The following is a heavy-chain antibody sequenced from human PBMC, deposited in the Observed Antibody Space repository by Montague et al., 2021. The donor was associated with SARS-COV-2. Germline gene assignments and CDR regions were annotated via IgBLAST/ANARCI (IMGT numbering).Heavy chain of an antibody. Sequence: SLRLSCAASGFTFSSYGTHWVRQAPGKGLEWVAVISYDGSNKYYADSVKGRFTISRDNSKNTLYLQMNSLRAEDTAVYYCAKTAGGSYSDAFDIWGQGTMVTVSS. D-gene: IGHD1-26*01. J-gene: IGHJ3*02. V-gene: IGHV3-30*18. CDR3: AKTAGGSYSDAFDI. CDR2: ISYDGSNK. CDR1: GFTFSSYG.